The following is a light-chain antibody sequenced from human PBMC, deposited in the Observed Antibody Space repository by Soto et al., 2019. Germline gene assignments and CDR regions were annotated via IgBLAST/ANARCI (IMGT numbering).Light chain of an antibody. CDR2: GAS. CDR3: QQYHDRPMNT. J-gene: IGKJ4*01. V-gene: IGKV3-20*01. Sequence: VLPQSPDTLSLSPGDRATLSCRASQSVRSTFLARYQQKPSQAPRLLIYGASNRAAGIPKRFSCSASGTEFNFTISILEPDDSAVDYCQQYHDRPMNTFGRGTKLQIK. CDR1: QSVRSTF.